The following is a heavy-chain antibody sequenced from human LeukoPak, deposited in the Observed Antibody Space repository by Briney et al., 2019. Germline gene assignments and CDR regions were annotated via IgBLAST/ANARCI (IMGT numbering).Heavy chain of an antibody. CDR1: GFTFSSYA. Sequence: GGSLRLSCAASGFTFSSYAMHWVRQAPGKGLEWVAVISYDGSNKYYADSVKGRFTISRDNSKNTLYLQMNSLRAEDTAVYYCARDRDCYDSSGPLDYWGQGTLVTVSS. CDR3: ARDRDCYDSSGPLDY. D-gene: IGHD3-22*01. CDR2: ISYDGSNK. J-gene: IGHJ4*02. V-gene: IGHV3-30-3*01.